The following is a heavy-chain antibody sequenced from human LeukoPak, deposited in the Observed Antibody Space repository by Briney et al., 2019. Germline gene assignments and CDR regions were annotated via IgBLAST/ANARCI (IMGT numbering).Heavy chain of an antibody. CDR2: ISPDGRKT. CDR1: GFTFTTYG. V-gene: IGHV3-30*03. Sequence: PGGSLRLSCVVSGFTFTTYGMHWVRQAPGKGLEWVTVISPDGRKTQYADSVKGRFTISRDKFMNTLYLQMNSLRAEDTAVYYCARGRGLPVRPPNEGFLDYWGRGTLVTVSS. D-gene: IGHD6-6*01. J-gene: IGHJ4*02. CDR3: ARGRGLPVRPPNEGFLDY.